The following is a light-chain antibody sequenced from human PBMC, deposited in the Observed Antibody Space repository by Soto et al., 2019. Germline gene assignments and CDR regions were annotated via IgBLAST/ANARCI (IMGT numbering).Light chain of an antibody. CDR2: GAS. CDR3: QQYGSSPPWT. V-gene: IGKV3-20*01. CDR1: QSVSSSY. J-gene: IGKJ1*01. Sequence: EIVLTQSPGNLSLSPGERATLSCRASQSVSSSYLAWYQQKPGQAPRLLIYGASSRATGIPDRFSGSVSGTGFTLTISRLEPEDFAVYYCQQYGSSPPWTFGQGTKVDIK.